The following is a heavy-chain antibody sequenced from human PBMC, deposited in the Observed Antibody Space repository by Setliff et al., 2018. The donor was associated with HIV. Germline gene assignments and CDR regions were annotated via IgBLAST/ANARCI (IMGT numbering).Heavy chain of an antibody. Sequence: ASVKVSCKASGYSFINYAINWLRQAPGRGLEWMGWIHTEQGFPMYAQGFTGRLVFSLDTSVSTAYLQINSLKAEDTAMYYCARVGSYWSTFDYWGQGALVTVSS. D-gene: IGHD1-26*01. CDR3: ARVGSYWSTFDY. V-gene: IGHV7-4-1*02. CDR1: GYSFINYA. J-gene: IGHJ4*02. CDR2: IHTEQGFP.